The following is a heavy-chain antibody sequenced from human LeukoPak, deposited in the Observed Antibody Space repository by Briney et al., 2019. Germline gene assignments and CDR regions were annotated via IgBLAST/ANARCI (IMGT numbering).Heavy chain of an antibody. D-gene: IGHD2-2*01. V-gene: IGHV3-74*03. Sequence: GASLRLSCAASGFTFSIYWMPWVRQAPGKGLVWVSSINSDGSDTTYADSVQGRFTIYKDNDKNTLYLQMNSLGVEDTAFYYCVRGLGGYQFDYWGQGTLVTVSS. CDR1: GFTFSIYW. CDR2: INSDGSDT. CDR3: VRGLGGYQFDY. J-gene: IGHJ4*02.